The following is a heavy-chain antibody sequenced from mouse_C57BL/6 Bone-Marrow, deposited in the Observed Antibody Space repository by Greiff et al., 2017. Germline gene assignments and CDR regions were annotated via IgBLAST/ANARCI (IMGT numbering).Heavy chain of an antibody. CDR3: ARYALYDDYDY. V-gene: IGHV1-63*01. Sequence: VQLQQSGAELVRPGTSVKMSCKASGYTFTNYWIGWAKQRPGHGLEWIGEIYPGGGYTNYNEKFKGKATLTADTSSSTAYMQFSSLTSEDSAIYSSARYALYDDYDYWGQGTTLTVSS. CDR1: GYTFTNYW. CDR2: IYPGGGYT. D-gene: IGHD2-13*01. J-gene: IGHJ2*01.